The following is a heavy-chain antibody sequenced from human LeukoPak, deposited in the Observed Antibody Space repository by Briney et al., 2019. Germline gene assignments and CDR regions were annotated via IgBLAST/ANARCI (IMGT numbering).Heavy chain of an antibody. D-gene: IGHD6-19*01. J-gene: IGHJ4*02. CDR2: ISSSSSYI. V-gene: IGHV3-21*04. CDR1: GFTFSSYS. CDR3: ARSLAKLRDDDRGSGWYSTFDY. Sequence: GGSLRLSCAASGFTFSSYSMNWVRQAPGKGLEWVSSISSSSSYIYYADSVKGRFTISRDNAKNSLYLQMNSLRAEDTAVYYCARSLAKLRDDDRGSGWYSTFDYWGQGTLVTVSS.